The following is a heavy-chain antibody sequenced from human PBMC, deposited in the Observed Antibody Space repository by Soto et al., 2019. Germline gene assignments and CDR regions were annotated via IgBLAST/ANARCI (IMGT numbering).Heavy chain of an antibody. V-gene: IGHV3-23*01. CDR3: AKEFCSSTSCPRTPRIAVAGGYFDY. CDR1: GFTFSSYA. J-gene: IGHJ4*02. D-gene: IGHD2-2*01. CDR2: ISGSGGST. Sequence: GGSLRLSCAASGFTFSSYAMSWVRQAPGKGLEWVSAISGSGGSTYYADSVKGRFTISRDNSKNTLYLQMNSLRAEDTAVYYCAKEFCSSTSCPRTPRIAVAGGYFDYWGQGTLVTVSS.